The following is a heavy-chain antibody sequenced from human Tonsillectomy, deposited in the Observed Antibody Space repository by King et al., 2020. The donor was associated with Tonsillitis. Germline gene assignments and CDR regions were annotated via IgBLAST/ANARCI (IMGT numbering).Heavy chain of an antibody. Sequence: VQLVEAGGGLVQPGGSLRLSCAASGFTFSSYWMHWVRQAPGKGLVWVSRINSDGSSTSYADSVKGRLTISRDNAKNTLYLQMNSLRAEDTAGYYCARVAYCGGDCYGGAFDYWGQGTLVTVSS. CDR3: ARVAYCGGDCYGGAFDY. J-gene: IGHJ4*02. V-gene: IGHV3-74*01. CDR2: INSDGSST. D-gene: IGHD2-21*02. CDR1: GFTFSSYW.